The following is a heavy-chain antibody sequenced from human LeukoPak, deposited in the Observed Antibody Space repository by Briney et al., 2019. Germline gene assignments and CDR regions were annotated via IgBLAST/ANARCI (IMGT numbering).Heavy chain of an antibody. J-gene: IGHJ4*02. CDR2: IWYDGSNK. D-gene: IGHD3-3*01. CDR3: ARDGVNYDFWSGYHPGRCDY. Sequence: GGSLRLSCAASGFTFSSYGMHWVRQAPGKGLEWVAVIWYDGSNKYYADSVKGRFTISRDNSKNTLYLQMNSLRAEDTAVYYCARDGVNYDFWSGYHPGRCDYWGQGTLVTVSS. CDR1: GFTFSSYG. V-gene: IGHV3-33*01.